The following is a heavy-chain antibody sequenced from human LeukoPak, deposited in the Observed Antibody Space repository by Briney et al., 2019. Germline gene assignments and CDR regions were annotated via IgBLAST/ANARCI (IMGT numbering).Heavy chain of an antibody. J-gene: IGHJ6*03. CDR2: ISYSGST. CDR3: ARTVTHGGFDFYSYHMDV. D-gene: IGHD3-10*01. V-gene: IGHV4-31*03. Sequence: SETLSLTCTVSGGSLNSGGYYWSWIRQHPGKGLEWIGYISYSGSTNYNPSLKSRVTISADTSKNQFSLKLTSVTAAGAAVYYCARTVTHGGFDFYSYHMDVWGKGTTVTVSS. CDR1: GGSLNSGGYY.